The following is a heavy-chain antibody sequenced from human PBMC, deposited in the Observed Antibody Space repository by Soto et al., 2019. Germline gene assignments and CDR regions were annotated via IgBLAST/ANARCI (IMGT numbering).Heavy chain of an antibody. CDR1: GFTFSSYW. Sequence: GGSLRLSCAASGFTFSSYWMHWVRQAPGKGLVWVSRINSDGSSTSYADSVQGRVTISRDNFKKTVYLQVNSLRPEDTAVYYCAKNLQGLWFGGNDAFDFWGQGTMVTVSS. CDR2: INSDGSST. V-gene: IGHV3-74*01. J-gene: IGHJ3*01. D-gene: IGHD3-10*01. CDR3: AKNLQGLWFGGNDAFDF.